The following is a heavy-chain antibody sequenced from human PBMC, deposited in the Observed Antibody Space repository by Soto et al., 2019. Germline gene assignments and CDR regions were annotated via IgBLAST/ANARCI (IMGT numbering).Heavy chain of an antibody. CDR2: IGVGSGNR. J-gene: IGHJ5*02. V-gene: IGHV1-58*01. Sequence: ASVKVSCKASGFTFTSSAVQWVRQARGQRLEWIGWIGVGSGNRHYAQKFQERVTITRDMSTNTAYMELSSLSAEDTAVYHCAKNQGVELVPLATVDWFDPWGQGSVVTVSS. CDR3: AKNQGVELVPLATVDWFDP. D-gene: IGHD1-26*01. CDR1: GFTFTSSA.